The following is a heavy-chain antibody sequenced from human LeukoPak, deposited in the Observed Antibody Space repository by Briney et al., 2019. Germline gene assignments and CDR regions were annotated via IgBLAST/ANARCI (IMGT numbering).Heavy chain of an antibody. CDR3: AAGVAYTDDSWC. D-gene: IGHD6-13*01. Sequence: ASVKVSCKASGYTFTSYYMHWVRQAPGQGLDWMGIINPSGGGTSYAQKFQGRVTMTRDKSTTTVYMELSSLTSEDTAMYYCAAGVAYTDDSWCWGPGTLVTVSS. V-gene: IGHV1-46*01. J-gene: IGHJ4*02. CDR2: INPSGGGT. CDR1: GYTFTSYY.